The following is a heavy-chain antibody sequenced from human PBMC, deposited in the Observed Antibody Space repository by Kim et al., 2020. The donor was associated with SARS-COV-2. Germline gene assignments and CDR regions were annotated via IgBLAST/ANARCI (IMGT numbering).Heavy chain of an antibody. V-gene: IGHV4-4*06. CDR3: ASPPLGLVTLDAFDI. J-gene: IGHJ3*02. D-gene: IGHD3-9*01. Sequence: SLKSRVTMSVDTSKIQFSLKLSSVTAADTAVYYCASPPLGLVTLDAFDIWGQGTMVTVSS.